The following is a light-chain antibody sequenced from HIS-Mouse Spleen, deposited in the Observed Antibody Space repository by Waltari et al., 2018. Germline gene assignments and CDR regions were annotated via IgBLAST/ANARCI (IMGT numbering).Light chain of an antibody. J-gene: IGLJ2*01. V-gene: IGLV3-10*01. Sequence: SYELPPPPSVSVSPGQTARITCSGDAVPKKHAYWYQQKSGQAPVLVIYEDSKRPSGIPERFSGSSSGTMATLTISGAQVEDEADYYCYSTDSSGNHRVFGGGTKLTVL. CDR3: YSTDSSGNHRV. CDR1: AVPKKH. CDR2: EDS.